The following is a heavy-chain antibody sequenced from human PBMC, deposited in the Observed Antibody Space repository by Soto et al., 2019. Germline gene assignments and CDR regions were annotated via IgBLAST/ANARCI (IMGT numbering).Heavy chain of an antibody. D-gene: IGHD3-9*01. J-gene: IGHJ4*02. CDR2: ISSSSSYI. CDR1: GFTFSSYS. V-gene: IGHV3-21*01. Sequence: GGSLRLSCAASGFTFSSYSMNWVRQAPGKGLEWVSSISSSSSYIYYADSVKGRFTISRDNAKNSPYLQMNSLRAEDTAVYYCARVDFDWLSAAAYDYWGQGTLVTVSS. CDR3: ARVDFDWLSAAAYDY.